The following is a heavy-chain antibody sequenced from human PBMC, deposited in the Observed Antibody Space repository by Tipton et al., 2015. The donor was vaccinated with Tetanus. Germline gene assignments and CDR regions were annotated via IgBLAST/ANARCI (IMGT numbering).Heavy chain of an antibody. J-gene: IGHJ4*02. Sequence: TLSLTCTVSGGSVSSYYWTWFRQPPGKRLEWIGFVSSSGNSNYSPSLTGRVSMSLDTSKQQFSLKLTSVTAADTAVYYCASRGYSGRRQIEDYWGQGTLVTVSS. D-gene: IGHD5-12*01. CDR3: ASRGYSGRRQIEDY. V-gene: IGHV4-59*02. CDR1: GGSVSSYY. CDR2: VSSSGNS.